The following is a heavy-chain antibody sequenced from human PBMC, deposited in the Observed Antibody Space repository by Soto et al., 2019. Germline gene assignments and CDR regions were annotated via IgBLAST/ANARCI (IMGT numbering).Heavy chain of an antibody. J-gene: IGHJ5*02. CDR1: GFTFSSYS. Sequence: EVQLVESGGGLVKPGGSLRLSCAASGFTFSSYSMNWVRKAPGKGLEWVSSISSSSSYIYYADSVKGRFTISRDNAKNSLYLQMNSLRAEDTAVYYCSRGGTMVRGVIPWFDPWGQGTLVTVSS. V-gene: IGHV3-21*01. D-gene: IGHD3-10*01. CDR3: SRGGTMVRGVIPWFDP. CDR2: ISSSSSYI.